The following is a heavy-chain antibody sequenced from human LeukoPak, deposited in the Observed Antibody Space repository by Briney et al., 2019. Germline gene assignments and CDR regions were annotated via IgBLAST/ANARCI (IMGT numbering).Heavy chain of an antibody. J-gene: IGHJ4*02. V-gene: IGHV1-69*02. Sequence: GASVKVSCKASGGTFSSYTISWVRQAPGQGLEWMGRIIPILGIANYAQKFQGRVTITADKSTSTAYMELSSLRSEDTAVYYCATAYRSYQDFDYWGQGTLVTVSS. D-gene: IGHD1-26*01. CDR2: IIPILGIA. CDR3: ATAYRSYQDFDY. CDR1: GGTFSSYT.